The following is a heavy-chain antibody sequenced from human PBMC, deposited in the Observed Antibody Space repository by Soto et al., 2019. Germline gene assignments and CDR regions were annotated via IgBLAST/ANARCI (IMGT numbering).Heavy chain of an antibody. Sequence: PSETLSLTCTVSGGSISGYYWSWIRQPPEKGLEWIGYMYNTGRTVYNPSFKSRVTISVDTSKNQFSLKLNSVTAADTAVYYCAGTRGGYCGTDCSPLDVWGQATTVTVSS. CDR1: GGSISGYY. CDR2: MYNTGRT. CDR3: AGTRGGYCGTDCSPLDV. D-gene: IGHD2-21*02. J-gene: IGHJ6*02. V-gene: IGHV4-59*01.